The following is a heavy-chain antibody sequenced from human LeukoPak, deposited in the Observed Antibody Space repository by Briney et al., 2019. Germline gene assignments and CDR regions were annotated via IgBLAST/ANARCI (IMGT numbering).Heavy chain of an antibody. J-gene: IGHJ4*02. D-gene: IGHD1-26*01. CDR1: GFTFSTYW. Sequence: GGSLRLSCAASGFTFSTYWMSWVRQAPGKGLEWVANIMQDGSEKYYVDSVKGRFTISRDNAKNLLFLQMSTLRAEDTGVYYCARDGGSYDYWGQGTLVTVSS. CDR3: ARDGGSYDY. CDR2: IMQDGSEK. V-gene: IGHV3-7*01.